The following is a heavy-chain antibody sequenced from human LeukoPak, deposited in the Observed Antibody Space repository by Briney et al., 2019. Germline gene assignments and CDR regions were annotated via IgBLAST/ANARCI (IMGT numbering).Heavy chain of an antibody. Sequence: SETLSLTCTVSGGSISSGGYYWSWIRQHPGKGLEWIGRIYTSGSTNYNPSLKSRVTMSVDTSKNQFSLKLSSVTAADTAVYYCARTDSSGYYYVSGAFDIWGQGTMVTVSS. CDR1: GGSISSGGYY. CDR2: IYTSGST. D-gene: IGHD3-22*01. V-gene: IGHV4-61*02. CDR3: ARTDSSGYYYVSGAFDI. J-gene: IGHJ3*02.